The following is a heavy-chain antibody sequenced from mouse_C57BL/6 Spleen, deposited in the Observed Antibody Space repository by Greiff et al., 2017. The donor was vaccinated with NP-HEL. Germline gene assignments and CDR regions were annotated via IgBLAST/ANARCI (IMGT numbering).Heavy chain of an antibody. CDR2: INPNNGGT. V-gene: IGHV1-18*01. CDR3: AREKLGWIAD. D-gene: IGHD4-1*01. J-gene: IGHJ3*01. CDR1: GYTFTDYN. Sequence: VHVQQPGPELVKPGASVKIPCKASGYTFTDYNMDWVKQSHGKSLEWIGDINPNNGGTIYNQKFKGKATLTVDKSSSTAYMELRSLTSEDTAVYYCAREKLGWIADWGQGTLVTVAA.